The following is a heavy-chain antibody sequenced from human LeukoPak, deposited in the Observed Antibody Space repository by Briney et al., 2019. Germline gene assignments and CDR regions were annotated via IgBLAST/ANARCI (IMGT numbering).Heavy chain of an antibody. V-gene: IGHV4-59*01. CDR2: IYYSGST. D-gene: IGHD6-13*01. J-gene: IGHJ4*02. Sequence: SETLSLTCTVSGGSISNYYWSWIRQPPGKGLEWIGYIYYSGSTNYNPSLKSRVTISVDTSKKQFSLKLSSVTAADTAVYYCARVTGYIIEDYFDYWGQGTLVTVSS. CDR3: ARVTGYIIEDYFDY. CDR1: GGSISNYY.